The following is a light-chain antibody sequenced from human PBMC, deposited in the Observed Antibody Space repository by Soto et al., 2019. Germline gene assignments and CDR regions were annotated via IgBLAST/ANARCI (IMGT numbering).Light chain of an antibody. J-gene: IGLJ2*01. V-gene: IGLV2-8*01. CDR1: SSDVGGYNF. CDR3: SSYGGTDIVI. CDR2: EVS. Sequence: QSVLTQPPSASGSPGQSVTISCTGTSSDVGGYNFVSWYQQHPGEAPKLIIYEVSRRPSGVPDRFSGSKSGNTASLAVSGLQADDEADYYCSSYGGTDIVIFGGGTQLTVL.